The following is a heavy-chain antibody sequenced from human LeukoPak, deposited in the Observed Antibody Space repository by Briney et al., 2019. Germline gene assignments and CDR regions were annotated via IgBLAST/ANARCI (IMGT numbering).Heavy chain of an antibody. D-gene: IGHD3-10*01. CDR2: IYYSGST. CDR1: GGSISSYY. J-gene: IGHJ4*02. CDR3: ASQYYYGSGSYYNLDY. V-gene: IGHV4-59*12. Sequence: KSSETLSLTCTVSGGSISSYYWSWIRQPPGKGLEWIGYIYYSGSTNYNPSLKSRVTISVDTSKNQFSLKLSSVTAADTAVYYCASQYYYGSGSYYNLDYWGQGTLVTVSS.